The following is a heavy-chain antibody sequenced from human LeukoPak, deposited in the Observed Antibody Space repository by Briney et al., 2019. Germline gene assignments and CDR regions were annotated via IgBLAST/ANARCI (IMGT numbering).Heavy chain of an antibody. D-gene: IGHD3-9*01. Sequence: SAKVSCKASGGTFSSYAISWVRQAPGQGLEWMGGIIPIFGTANYAQKFQGRVTITADESTSTAYMELSSLRSEDTAVYYCASGYYDILTGYPKDFDYWGQGTLVTVSS. CDR1: GGTFSSYA. J-gene: IGHJ4*02. CDR3: ASGYYDILTGYPKDFDY. V-gene: IGHV1-69*13. CDR2: IIPIFGTA.